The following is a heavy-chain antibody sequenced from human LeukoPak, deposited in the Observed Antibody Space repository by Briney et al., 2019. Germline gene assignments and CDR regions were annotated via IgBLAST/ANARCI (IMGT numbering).Heavy chain of an antibody. CDR1: GFTFSSYG. CDR2: ISGSGGST. D-gene: IGHD6-13*01. V-gene: IGHV3-23*01. J-gene: IGHJ6*03. Sequence: PGGSLRLSCAASGFTFSSYGMSWVRQAPGKGLEWVSAISGSGGSTYYADSVKGRFTISRDNAKNSLYLQMNSLRAEDTAVYYCARVGAGSSSWYNYYYMDVWGKGTTVTVSS. CDR3: ARVGAGSSSWYNYYYMDV.